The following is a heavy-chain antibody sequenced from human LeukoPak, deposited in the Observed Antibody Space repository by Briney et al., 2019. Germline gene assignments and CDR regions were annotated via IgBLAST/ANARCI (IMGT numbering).Heavy chain of an antibody. D-gene: IGHD6-13*01. Sequence: SETLSLTCTVSGGSISSYYWSWIRQPPGKGLEWIGYIYTSGSTNYNPSLKSRVTISVDTSKNQFSLKLSSLTAADTAVYYCARDNDNDHSSRRNWFDPWGQGTLVTVSS. V-gene: IGHV4-4*09. CDR2: IYTSGST. CDR3: ARDNDNDHSSRRNWFDP. CDR1: GGSISSYY. J-gene: IGHJ5*02.